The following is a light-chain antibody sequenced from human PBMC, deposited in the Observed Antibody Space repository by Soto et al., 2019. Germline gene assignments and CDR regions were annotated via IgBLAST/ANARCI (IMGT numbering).Light chain of an antibody. CDR3: IQALQTPWT. CDR2: LDS. Sequence: DIVMTQSPLSLPVTPGEPASISCRSSQSLLHSNGYNSLYWYLQKPGQSPQLLIYLDSNRASGVTDRFSGSGSGTDFTMKISRVEAEDVGVYYCIQALQTPWTFGQGTKVEIK. CDR1: QSLLHSNGYNS. J-gene: IGKJ1*01. V-gene: IGKV2-28*01.